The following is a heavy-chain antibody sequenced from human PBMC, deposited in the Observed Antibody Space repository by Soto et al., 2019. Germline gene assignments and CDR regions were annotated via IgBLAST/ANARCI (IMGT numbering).Heavy chain of an antibody. J-gene: IGHJ4*02. D-gene: IGHD6-6*01. CDR1: GFTFRSYA. V-gene: IGHV3-23*01. CDR2: IDPRGSRT. Sequence: GGSLRLSCAASGFTFRSYAMNWVRQAPGKGLEWVSLIDPRGSRTYYADSVKGRFTISRDNSKNTLHLQMNSLRVEDTAVYYCEKAVISVEISADIDYWGQGTLVTVSS. CDR3: EKAVISVEISADIDY.